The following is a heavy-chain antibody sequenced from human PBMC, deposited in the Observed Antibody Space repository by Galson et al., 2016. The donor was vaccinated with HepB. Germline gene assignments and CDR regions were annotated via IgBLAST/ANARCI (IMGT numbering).Heavy chain of an antibody. D-gene: IGHD6-13*01. J-gene: IGHJ4*02. V-gene: IGHV3-33*01. CDR1: GFTFSNSG. CDR2: IWYDGSTQ. CDR3: ARAFGAAGAIDY. Sequence: SLRLSCAASGFTFSNSGMHWVRQAPGKWLEWVAVIWYDGSTQYYGDSVKGRFTISRDNPKNVLYLQMNSLRVEDTAVYYCARAFGAAGAIDYWGQGTLVTVSS.